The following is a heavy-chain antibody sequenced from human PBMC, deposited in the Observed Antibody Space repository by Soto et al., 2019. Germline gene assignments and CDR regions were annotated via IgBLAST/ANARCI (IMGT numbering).Heavy chain of an antibody. D-gene: IGHD6-19*01. J-gene: IGHJ5*02. CDR1: VDTFRGYY. Sequence: SETLSLTCAVYVDTFRGYYWSWIRQPPGKGLEWSGQINHSGSTNYEPSLKSRVTLSVDTSKHPFSLTLTSVTAPAPAIYSFAGPQWKGAWFDPWGQGTLVTVSS. CDR3: AGPQWKGAWFDP. V-gene: IGHV4-34*08. CDR2: INHSGST.